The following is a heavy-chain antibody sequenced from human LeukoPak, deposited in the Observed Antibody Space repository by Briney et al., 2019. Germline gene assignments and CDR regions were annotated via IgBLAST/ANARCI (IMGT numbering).Heavy chain of an antibody. CDR1: GGSISSYY. D-gene: IGHD3-22*01. CDR3: AKEPFYDSSGYYSDY. V-gene: IGHV4-59*01. CDR2: IYYSGST. J-gene: IGHJ4*02. Sequence: SETLSLTCTVSGGSISSYYWSWIRQPPGKGLEWIGYIYYSGSTNYNPSLKSRVTISVDTSKNQFSLKLSSVTAADTAVYYCAKEPFYDSSGYYSDYWGQGTLVTVSS.